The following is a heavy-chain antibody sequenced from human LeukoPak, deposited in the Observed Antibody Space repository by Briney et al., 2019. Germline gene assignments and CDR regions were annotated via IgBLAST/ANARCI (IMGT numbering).Heavy chain of an antibody. Sequence: SGGSLRLSCAASGFTFSTYAMHWVRQAPGKGLEYVSAISSDGESTYYANSVKGRFTISRDNSKNTLFLQMGSLRHEDMAVYYCARDLEGDYWGQGTLVTVSS. CDR1: GFTFSTYA. V-gene: IGHV3-64*01. J-gene: IGHJ4*02. CDR2: ISSDGEST. CDR3: ARDLEGDY.